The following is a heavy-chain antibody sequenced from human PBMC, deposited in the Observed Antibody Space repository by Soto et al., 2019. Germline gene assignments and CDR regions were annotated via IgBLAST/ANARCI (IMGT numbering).Heavy chain of an antibody. V-gene: IGHV1-69*12. CDR3: ERDQKGTVTTFFDY. J-gene: IGHJ4*02. CDR1: GGTFSSYA. Sequence: QVQLVQSGAEVKKPGSSVKVSCKASGGTFSSYAISWVRQAPGQGLEWMGGIIPIFGTANYAQKFQGRVTITADESTSTAYMELRSLRSENTAVYYYERDQKGTVTTFFDYWGQGTLVTVSS. D-gene: IGHD4-17*01. CDR2: IIPIFGTA.